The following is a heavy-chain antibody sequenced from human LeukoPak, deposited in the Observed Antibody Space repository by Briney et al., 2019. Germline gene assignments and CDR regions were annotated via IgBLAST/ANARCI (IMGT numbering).Heavy chain of an antibody. J-gene: IGHJ6*02. CDR3: ARDGEDSSGWSSDYYYGMDV. D-gene: IGHD6-19*01. CDR1: GGSISNYY. Sequence: PSETLSLTCTVSGGSISNYYWSWIRQPAGKGLEWIGRIYTSGSTNYNPSLKSRVTMSVDTSKNQFSLKLSSVTAADTAVYYCARDGEDSSGWSSDYYYGMDVWGQGTTVTVSS. V-gene: IGHV4-4*07. CDR2: IYTSGST.